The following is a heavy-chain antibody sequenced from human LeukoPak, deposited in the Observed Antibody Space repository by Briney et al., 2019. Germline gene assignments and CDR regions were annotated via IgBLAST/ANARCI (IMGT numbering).Heavy chain of an antibody. CDR1: GYSITSGYY. CDR2: IYHSGST. V-gene: IGHV4-38-2*02. CDR3: ARRLGYDSFDY. J-gene: IGHJ4*02. Sequence: SETLSLTCTVSGYSITSGYYWGWLRQPPGKGLEWIGSIYHSGSTYYNPSLKSRVTISVDRSKSQFSLNLSSVTAADTAVYYCARRLGYDSFDYWGQGTLVTVSS. D-gene: IGHD3-3*01.